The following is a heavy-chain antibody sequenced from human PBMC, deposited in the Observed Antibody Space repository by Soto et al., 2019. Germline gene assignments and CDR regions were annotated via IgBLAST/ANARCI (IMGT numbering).Heavy chain of an antibody. V-gene: IGHV1-2*02. CDR3: ARMATITGRDY. CDR2: INPNSGGR. D-gene: IGHD5-12*01. CDR1: GYTFTGYY. Sequence: ASVKVSCKASGYTFTGYYMHWVLQAPGQGLEWMGWINPNSGGRNYAQKFQGRVTMTRDTSISTAYMELSRLRSDDTAVYYCARMATITGRDYWGQGTLVTVSS. J-gene: IGHJ4*02.